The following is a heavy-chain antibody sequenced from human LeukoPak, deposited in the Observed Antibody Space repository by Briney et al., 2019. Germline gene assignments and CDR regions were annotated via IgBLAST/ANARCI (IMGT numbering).Heavy chain of an antibody. CDR1: GYSFTSYW. V-gene: IGHV5-51*01. D-gene: IGHD4-23*01. CDR2: IYPGDSDT. J-gene: IGHJ4*02. Sequence: GESLKISCKGSGYSFTSYWIGWVRQMPGKSLEWMGIIYPGDSDTRYSPSFQGQVTISADQSITTAYLQWSSLKASDTAMYYCARHRRPDYGGAGHDYWGQGTLVTVSS. CDR3: ARHRRPDYGGAGHDY.